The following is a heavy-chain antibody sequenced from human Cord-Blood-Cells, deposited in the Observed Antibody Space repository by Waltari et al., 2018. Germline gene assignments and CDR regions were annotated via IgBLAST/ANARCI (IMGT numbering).Heavy chain of an antibody. J-gene: IGHJ3*02. CDR3: ARGPESSDAFDI. Sequence: EVQLVESGGGLVQPGGSLSPSCAASGFPVRTPYLRWVRQAPGKGLEWVSVIYSGGSTYYADSVKGRFTISRHNSKNTLYLQMNSLRAEDTAVYYCARGPESSDAFDIWGQGTMVTVSS. CDR2: IYSGGST. CDR1: GFPVRTPY. V-gene: IGHV3-53*04.